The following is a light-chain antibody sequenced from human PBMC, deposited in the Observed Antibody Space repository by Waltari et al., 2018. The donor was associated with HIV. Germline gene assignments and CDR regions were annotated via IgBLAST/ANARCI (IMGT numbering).Light chain of an antibody. CDR3: QQANSFPHT. CDR1: QVIHRD. V-gene: IGKV1-12*01. J-gene: IGKJ2*01. Sequence: IQMSQSPTSMSPSIGDNVTMICRASQVIHRDLAWYQQKPGKSPKLVIHHASTFQSGVSPRFSASGSGAAFALAISNLQLEDFATYYCQQANSFPHTFGQGTKL. CDR2: HAS.